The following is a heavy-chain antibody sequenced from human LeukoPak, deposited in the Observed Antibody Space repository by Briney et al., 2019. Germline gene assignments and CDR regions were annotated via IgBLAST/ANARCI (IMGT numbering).Heavy chain of an antibody. CDR3: AREWAGYGLRYYYGMDV. D-gene: IGHD4-17*01. CDR1: GFTFSSYG. Sequence: PGGSLRLSCAASGFTFSSYGMHWVRQAPGKGLEWVAVIWYDGSNKYYADSVKGRFTISRDNSKNTLYLQMNSLRAEDTAVYYCAREWAGYGLRYYYGMDVWGQGTTVTVSS. V-gene: IGHV3-33*01. J-gene: IGHJ6*02. CDR2: IWYDGSNK.